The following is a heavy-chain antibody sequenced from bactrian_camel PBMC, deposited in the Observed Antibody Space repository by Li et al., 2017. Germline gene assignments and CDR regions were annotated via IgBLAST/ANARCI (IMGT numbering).Heavy chain of an antibody. CDR2: IRRSGGET. CDR3: AASVPGPYDYCTSARTRPTEYTY. J-gene: IGHJ4*01. CDR1: GHSRGSNC. V-gene: IGHV3-3*01. D-gene: IGHD3*01. Sequence: HVQLVESGGGSVQTGGSLRLSCVVSGHSRGSNCVGWYRLPPGRAPAEREGIAAIRRSGGETWYAGSVKGRFTISQDSARNTVYLQMNNLQPEDTAMYYCAASVPGPYDYCTSARTRPTEYTYWGQGTQVTVS.